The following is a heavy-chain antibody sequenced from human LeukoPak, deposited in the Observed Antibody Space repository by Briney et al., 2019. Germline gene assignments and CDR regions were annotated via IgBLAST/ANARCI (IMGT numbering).Heavy chain of an antibody. CDR2: INHSEST. CDR3: ARHLGDEDAFDI. Sequence: SETLSLTCAVYGGSFSGYYWSWIRQPPGKGLEWIGEINHSESTNYNPSLKSRVTVSVDTSKNQFSLKLSSVTAADTAVYYCARHLGDEDAFDIWGQGTMVTVSS. J-gene: IGHJ3*02. CDR1: GGSFSGYY. D-gene: IGHD2-21*02. V-gene: IGHV4-34*01.